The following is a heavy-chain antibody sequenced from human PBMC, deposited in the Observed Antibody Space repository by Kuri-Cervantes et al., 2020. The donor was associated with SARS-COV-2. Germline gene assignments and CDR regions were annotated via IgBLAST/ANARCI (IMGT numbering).Heavy chain of an antibody. V-gene: IGHV4-38-2*01. CDR1: GYSISSGYY. CDR3: ARARRYSGYGLDWGL. Sequence: GSLRLSCAVSGYSISSGYYWGWIRQPPGKGLEWIGSIYHSGSTYHNPSLKSRVTISVDTSKNQFSLKLSSVTAADTAVYYCARARRYSGYGLDWGLWGQGTMVTVSS. J-gene: IGHJ3*01. CDR2: IYHSGST. D-gene: IGHD5-12*01.